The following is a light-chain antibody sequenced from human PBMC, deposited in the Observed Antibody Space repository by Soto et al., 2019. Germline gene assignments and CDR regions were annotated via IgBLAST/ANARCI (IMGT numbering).Light chain of an antibody. V-gene: IGKV3-20*01. CDR1: QSVSSTY. CDR3: QQYGRSPPFT. J-gene: IGKJ2*01. Sequence: EMALTQSPGTLSLSPGERATLSCRASQSVSSTYIAWYQQNPGQAPRLLIYGASNRATGIPDRFSGSASGTDFTVTVSRLEPEGFGVGFCQQYGRSPPFTFGQGTKGEIK. CDR2: GAS.